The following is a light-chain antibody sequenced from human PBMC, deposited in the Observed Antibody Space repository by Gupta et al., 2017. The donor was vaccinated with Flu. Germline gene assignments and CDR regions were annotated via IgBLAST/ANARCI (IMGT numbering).Light chain of an antibody. Sequence: DIVLTQSPGTLSLSPGERATLSCRASQSVSSNYLTWYQQKPGQAPRLLIYGAASRATGIPDRFGGSGSGTDFTLTISRLEPEDSAVYYCQQYGDLLWTFGQGTKVEIK. J-gene: IGKJ1*01. V-gene: IGKV3-20*01. CDR3: QQYGDLLWT. CDR1: QSVSSNY. CDR2: GAA.